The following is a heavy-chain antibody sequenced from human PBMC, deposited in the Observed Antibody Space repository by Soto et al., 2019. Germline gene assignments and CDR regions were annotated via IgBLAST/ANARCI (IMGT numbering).Heavy chain of an antibody. CDR2: INHSGST. D-gene: IGHD6-13*01. J-gene: IGHJ4*02. CDR3: ARGREAAACNVRYFDY. V-gene: IGHV4-34*01. CDR1: GGSFSGYY. Sequence: QVQLQQLGAGLLKPSETLSLTCAVYGGSFSGYYWSWIRQPPGKGREWIGEINHSGSTNYNPALTGRVTITVDTSKTQFSLKLRSVPAADTAVYYCARGREAAACNVRYFDYWGQGTLVTVSS.